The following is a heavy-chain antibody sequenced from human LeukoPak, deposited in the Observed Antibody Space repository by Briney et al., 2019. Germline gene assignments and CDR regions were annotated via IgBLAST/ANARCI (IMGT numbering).Heavy chain of an antibody. V-gene: IGHV3-23*01. Sequence: GGSLRLSCAASGFTFSSYAMSWVRRAPGKGLEWVSGVSGSGGSTYYAHSVKGRFTIFRDNSKNTLYLQMKSLRAEDAALYYRAKGVDKPRTYNYFDPWGQGTLVTVSS. CDR1: GFTFSSYA. CDR3: AKGVDKPRTYNYFDP. J-gene: IGHJ5*02. CDR2: VSGSGGST. D-gene: IGHD2-15*01.